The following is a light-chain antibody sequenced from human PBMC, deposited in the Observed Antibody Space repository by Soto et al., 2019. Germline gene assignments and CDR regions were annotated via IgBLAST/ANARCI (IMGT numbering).Light chain of an antibody. J-gene: IGLJ1*01. CDR2: GVT. V-gene: IGLV2-14*01. CDR1: SSDVGGYNY. CDR3: SSYTSASPLRCL. Sequence: QSALTQPASVSGSPGQSITISCTGTSSDVGGYNYVSWYQQHPGIAPKLLIYGVTNRPSGVSPRFSGSKSGNTASLTISGRQAADEADYHCSSYTSASPLRCLFGTGTKLTVL.